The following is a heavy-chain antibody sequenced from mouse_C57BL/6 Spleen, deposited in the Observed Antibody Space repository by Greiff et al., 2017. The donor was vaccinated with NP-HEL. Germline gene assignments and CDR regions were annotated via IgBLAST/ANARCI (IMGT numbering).Heavy chain of an antibody. J-gene: IGHJ4*01. CDR2: ISSGSSTI. V-gene: IGHV5-17*01. D-gene: IGHD1-1*01. Sequence: VQLKESGGGLVKPGGSLKLSCAASGFTFSDYGMHWVRQAPEKGLEWVAYISSGSSTIYYADTVKGRFTISRDNAKNTLFLQMTSLRSEDTAMYYCARWYYGSSYAMDYWGQGTSVTVSS. CDR1: GFTFSDYG. CDR3: ARWYYGSSYAMDY.